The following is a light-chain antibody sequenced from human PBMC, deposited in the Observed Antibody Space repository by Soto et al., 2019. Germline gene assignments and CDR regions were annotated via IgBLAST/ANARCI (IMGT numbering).Light chain of an antibody. J-gene: IGLJ2*01. CDR1: SSDVGGYNY. CDR3: SSYTSSSTLVV. V-gene: IGLV2-14*01. Sequence: QSALTQPASVSGSPGQSITISCTGTSSDVGGYNYVSWYQQHPGKAPKLMIYDVSNRPSGVSNRFSGSKSCNTGSLTISGLQAEDEADYYCSSYTSSSTLVVFGGGTKLTVL. CDR2: DVS.